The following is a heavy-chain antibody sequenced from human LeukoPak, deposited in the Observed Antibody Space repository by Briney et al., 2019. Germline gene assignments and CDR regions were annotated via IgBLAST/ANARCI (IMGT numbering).Heavy chain of an antibody. CDR3: ARYCSGGSCYSGYYYYYDMDV. J-gene: IGHJ6*02. CDR1: GYTFTSYG. D-gene: IGHD2-15*01. V-gene: IGHV1-18*01. Sequence: GASVTVSCKASGYTFTSYGISWVRQAPGQGLEWMGWISAYNGNTNYAQKLQGRVTMTTDTSTSTAYMDLRSLRSDDTAVYYCARYCSGGSCYSGYYYYYDMDVWGQGTTVTVSS. CDR2: ISAYNGNT.